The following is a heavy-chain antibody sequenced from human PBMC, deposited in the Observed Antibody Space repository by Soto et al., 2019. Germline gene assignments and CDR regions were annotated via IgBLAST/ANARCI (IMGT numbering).Heavy chain of an antibody. CDR3: ATPKIAFYNWFDP. D-gene: IGHD3-3*02. Sequence: QLQLQESGPGLVRPSETLSLTCTVSGGSISSSSYYWGWIRQPPGKGLEWIGSIYYSGSTYYNPSLKSRVTIHVDTSKNQFSLKLSSVTAADTAVYYCATPKIAFYNWFDPWGQGTLVTVSS. CDR1: GGSISSSSYY. J-gene: IGHJ5*02. V-gene: IGHV4-39*01. CDR2: IYYSGST.